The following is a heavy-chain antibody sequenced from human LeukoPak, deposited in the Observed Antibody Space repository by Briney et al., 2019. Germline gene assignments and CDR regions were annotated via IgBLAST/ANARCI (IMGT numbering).Heavy chain of an antibody. J-gene: IGHJ5*02. CDR2: TYCGDSDT. D-gene: IGHD3-10*01. CDR3: ARHRSPHYYGSGENWFDP. Sequence: GESLKISCKGSGYKFTSYWIGWVRQVPGEGLEWMGITYCGDSDTRYSPSFQGQVTISADRSITTVYLQWSSLKASDTAIYYCARHRSPHYYGSGENWFDPWGQGTLVTVSS. V-gene: IGHV5-51*01. CDR1: GYKFTSYW.